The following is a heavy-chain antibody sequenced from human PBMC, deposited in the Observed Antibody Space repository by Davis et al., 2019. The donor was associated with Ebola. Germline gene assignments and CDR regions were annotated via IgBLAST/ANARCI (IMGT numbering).Heavy chain of an antibody. D-gene: IGHD3-3*01. Sequence: GGSLRLSCVTSGFTFGDYALNWVRQAPGKGLEWVSATSGSGGSTYYADSVKGRFTISRDNSKKTLYLQMNSLRAEDTAVYYCAKSGLSFGVVKYHYGMDVWGKGTTVTVSS. CDR3: AKSGLSFGVVKYHYGMDV. CDR2: TSGSGGST. J-gene: IGHJ6*04. CDR1: GFTFGDYA. V-gene: IGHV3-23*01.